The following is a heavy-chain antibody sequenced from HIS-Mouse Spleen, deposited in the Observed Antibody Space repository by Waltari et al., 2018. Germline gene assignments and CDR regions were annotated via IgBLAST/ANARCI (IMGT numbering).Heavy chain of an antibody. D-gene: IGHD5-18*01. V-gene: IGHV3-21*01. CDR1: GFTFSSYR. CDR2: ISSSSSYI. Sequence: EVQLVESGGGLVKPGGSLILSCAASGFTFSSYRMNGVRQAPGKGLEWVSSISSSSSYIYYADSVKGRFTISRDNAKNSLYLQMNSLRAEDTAVYYCARVRRGYSYGYLDYWGQGTLVTVSS. CDR3: ARVRRGYSYGYLDY. J-gene: IGHJ4*02.